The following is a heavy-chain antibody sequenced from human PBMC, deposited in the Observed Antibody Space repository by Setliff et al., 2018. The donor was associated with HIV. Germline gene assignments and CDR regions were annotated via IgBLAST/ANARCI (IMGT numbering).Heavy chain of an antibody. Sequence: NPSETLSLTCAVYGASFSHYYWNWIRQPPGKGLEWIGEIIHSGSTNYNPSLKSRVTISVDMSKNQFSLKLSSVTAADTAIYYCARGPLVTDFWSGIGTFDVWGQGTMVTVSS. CDR2: IIHSGST. CDR1: GASFSHYY. CDR3: ARGPLVTDFWSGIGTFDV. D-gene: IGHD3-3*01. V-gene: IGHV4-34*01. J-gene: IGHJ3*01.